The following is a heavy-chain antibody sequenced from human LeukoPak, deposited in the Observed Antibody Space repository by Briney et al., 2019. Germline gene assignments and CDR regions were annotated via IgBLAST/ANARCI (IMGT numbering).Heavy chain of an antibody. CDR3: ARGPWNYDSSGYYFLWFDP. V-gene: IGHV1-69*13. Sequence: SVKVSCKASGGTFSSYAISWVRQAPGQGLEWMGGIIPIFGTANYAQKFQGRVTITADESTSTAYMELSSLRSEDTAMYYCARGPWNYDSSGYYFLWFDPWGQGTLVTVSS. CDR1: GGTFSSYA. J-gene: IGHJ5*02. CDR2: IIPIFGTA. D-gene: IGHD3-22*01.